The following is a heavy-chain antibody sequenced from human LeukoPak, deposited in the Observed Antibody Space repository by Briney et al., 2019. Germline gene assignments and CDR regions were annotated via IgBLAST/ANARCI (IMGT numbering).Heavy chain of an antibody. CDR3: AGDMSGSYGTFDY. J-gene: IGHJ4*02. CDR1: GFTFSSYA. V-gene: IGHV3-30-3*01. D-gene: IGHD1-26*01. CDR2: LSSDGNNN. Sequence: GGSLRLSCAASGFTFSSYAMHWVRQAPGKGLEWVAVLSSDGNNNYYADSVKGRFTISRDNSKNTLFLQINSLRAGDTAVYYCAGDMSGSYGTFDYWGQGTLVTVSS.